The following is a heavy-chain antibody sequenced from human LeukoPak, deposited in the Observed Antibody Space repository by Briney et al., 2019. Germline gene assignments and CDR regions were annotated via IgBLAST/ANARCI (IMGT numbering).Heavy chain of an antibody. V-gene: IGHV4-61*02. CDR2: IYTTGST. Sequence: SETLSLTCTVSGGSISSGSYYWTWIRQPAGKGLEWIGRIYTTGSTNYNPSLKSRVTIPMDTSKNPFSLILSSVTAADTAVYYCARVNYSDSSGRPFDSWGQGTLVTVSS. CDR3: ARVNYSDSSGRPFDS. CDR1: GGSISSGSYY. D-gene: IGHD3-22*01. J-gene: IGHJ4*02.